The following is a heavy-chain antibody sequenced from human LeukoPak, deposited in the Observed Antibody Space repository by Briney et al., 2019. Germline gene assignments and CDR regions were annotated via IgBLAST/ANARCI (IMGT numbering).Heavy chain of an antibody. V-gene: IGHV3-7*01. CDR2: IKQDGSEK. D-gene: IGHD3-3*01. CDR1: GFTFSTYW. CDR3: ARDRGGGDFWSGYHDAFDT. J-gene: IGHJ3*02. Sequence: PGGSLRLSCAASGFTFSTYWMTWVRQAPGKGLEWVANIKQDGSEKYYVDSVKGRFTISRDNAKNSLYLQMNSLRAEDTAVYYCARDRGGGDFWSGYHDAFDTWGQGTMVTVSS.